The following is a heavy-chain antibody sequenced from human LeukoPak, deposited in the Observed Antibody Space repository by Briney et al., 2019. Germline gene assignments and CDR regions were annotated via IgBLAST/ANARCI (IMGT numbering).Heavy chain of an antibody. CDR3: ARVDWDDSSGYYFLFDY. CDR1: GYTFTSYY. V-gene: IGHV1-46*01. D-gene: IGHD3-22*01. CDR2: INPSGGST. Sequence: ASVKVSCKASGYTFTSYYMHWVRQAPGQGLEWMGIINPSGGSTSYAQKFQGRVTMTRDTSTSTVYMELSSLRSEDTAVYYCARVDWDDSSGYYFLFDYWGQGTLVTVSS. J-gene: IGHJ4*02.